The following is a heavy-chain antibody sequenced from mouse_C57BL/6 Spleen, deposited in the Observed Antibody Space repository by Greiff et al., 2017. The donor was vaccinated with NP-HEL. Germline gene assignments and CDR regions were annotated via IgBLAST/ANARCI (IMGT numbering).Heavy chain of an antibody. CDR2: IYPGVGDT. V-gene: IGHV1-80*01. CDR3: ARRCLKGAMDY. Sequence: QVQLKQSGAELVKPGASVKISCKASGYAFSSYWMNWVKQRPGKGLEWIGQIYPGVGDTNYHGKFKGKATLTADKSSRTAYMQLSSLTSEDSAVYFCARRCLKGAMDYWGQGTSVTVSS. J-gene: IGHJ4*01. CDR1: GYAFSSYW.